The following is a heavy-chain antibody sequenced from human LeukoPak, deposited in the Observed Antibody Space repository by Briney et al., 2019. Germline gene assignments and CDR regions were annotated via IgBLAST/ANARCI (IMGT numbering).Heavy chain of an antibody. CDR3: ARGCWRIVVVPAAIRPVDWFDP. CDR1: GGSFSGYY. J-gene: IGHJ5*02. CDR2: INHSGST. D-gene: IGHD2-2*02. Sequence: SETLSITCAAYGGSFSGYYWSWIRQPPGKGLEWIGEINHSGSTNYNPSLKSRVTISVDTSKNQFSLKLSSVTAADTAVYYCARGCWRIVVVPAAIRPVDWFDPWGQGTLVTVSS. V-gene: IGHV4-34*01.